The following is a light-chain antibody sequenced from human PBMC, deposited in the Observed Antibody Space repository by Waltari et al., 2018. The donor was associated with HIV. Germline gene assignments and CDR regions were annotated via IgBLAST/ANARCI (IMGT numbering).Light chain of an antibody. CDR2: QES. CDR3: QALGSSTALYV. V-gene: IGLV3-1*01. CDR1: TLRNKF. Sequence: SDDLTQPPSVSVSPGQTASITCSGHTLRNKFVSWYQQKPGQSPLLVIYQESKRPSGIPERFSVSNSGDTATLTISGTQTMDEADYYCQALGSSTALYVFGTGTKVTVL. J-gene: IGLJ1*01.